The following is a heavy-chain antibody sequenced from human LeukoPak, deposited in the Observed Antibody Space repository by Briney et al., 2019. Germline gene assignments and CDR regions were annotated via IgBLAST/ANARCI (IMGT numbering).Heavy chain of an antibody. J-gene: IGHJ4*02. CDR1: GGSISNTNW. Sequence: SETLSLTCGVSGGSISNTNWWTWVRQPPGKGLEWIGEVNLQGSTNYNPSLKSRVAISVDKSENHISLKLTSVTAADTAVYYCARSATVTSHGPLLTYYFDYWGQGTLVTVSS. CDR2: VNLQGST. CDR3: ARSATVTSHGPLLTYYFDY. D-gene: IGHD4-17*01. V-gene: IGHV4-4*02.